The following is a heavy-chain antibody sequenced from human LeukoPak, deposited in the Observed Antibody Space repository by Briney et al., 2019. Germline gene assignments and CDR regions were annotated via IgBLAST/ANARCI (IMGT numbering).Heavy chain of an antibody. CDR3: ARAFSASKSCDY. CDR2: IRPSNGNR. D-gene: IGHD6-19*01. CDR1: GYDFSTYG. Sequence: SVKVSCRTSGYDFSTYGITWVRQAPGQGLEYMGWIRPSNGNRNYAQKVQDRVTLTTDTSTSTVYMELRSLRSDDTAVYYCARAFSASKSCDYWGQGTLVTVSS. V-gene: IGHV1-18*01. J-gene: IGHJ4*02.